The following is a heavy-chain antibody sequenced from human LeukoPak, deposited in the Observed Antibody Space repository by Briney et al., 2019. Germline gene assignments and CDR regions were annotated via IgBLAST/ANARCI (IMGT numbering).Heavy chain of an antibody. CDR1: GGSISSSSYY. Sequence: PSETLSLTCTVSGGSISSSSYYWGWIRQPPGQGLEWIGSVYYLGSTYYNPSLKRRVTISVDTSKNQFSLKLSSVTAADTAVYYCARENYYGSGTFNLYYYYYMDVWGKGTTVTVSS. V-gene: IGHV4-39*07. CDR3: ARENYYGSGTFNLYYYYYMDV. D-gene: IGHD3-10*01. CDR2: VYYLGST. J-gene: IGHJ6*03.